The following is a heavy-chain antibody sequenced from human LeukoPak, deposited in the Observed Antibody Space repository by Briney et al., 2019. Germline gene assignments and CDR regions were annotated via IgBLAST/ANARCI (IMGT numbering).Heavy chain of an antibody. Sequence: GESLKISCKGSGYSFTTYWIGWVRQMPGKGLEWMGIIYPGDSDTTYSPSFQGQVTISADKSISTAYLQWSSLKASDTAIYYCARREATESLDYWGQGTLVTVSS. D-gene: IGHD2/OR15-2a*01. CDR2: IYPGDSDT. V-gene: IGHV5-51*01. CDR3: ARREATESLDY. J-gene: IGHJ4*02. CDR1: GYSFTTYW.